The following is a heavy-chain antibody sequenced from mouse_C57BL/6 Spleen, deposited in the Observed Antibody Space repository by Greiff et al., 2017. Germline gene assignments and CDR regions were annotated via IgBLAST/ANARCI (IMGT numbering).Heavy chain of an antibody. CDR3: ARTYGSSPYAMDY. D-gene: IGHD1-1*01. CDR2: IDPEDGET. J-gene: IGHJ4*01. CDR1: GFNIKDYY. V-gene: IGHV14-2*01. Sequence: EVQVVESGAELVKPGASVKLSCTASGFNIKDYYMHWVKQRTEQGLEWIGRIDPEDGETKYAPKFQGKATITEDTSSNTAYLQISSLTSEDTAVYYCARTYGSSPYAMDYWGQGTSVTVSS.